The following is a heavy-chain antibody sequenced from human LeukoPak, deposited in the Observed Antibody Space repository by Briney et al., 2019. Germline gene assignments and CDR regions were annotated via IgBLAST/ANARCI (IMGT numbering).Heavy chain of an antibody. D-gene: IGHD6-6*01. CDR1: GGSISSGGYY. J-gene: IGHJ4*02. V-gene: IGHV4-30-2*01. CDR3: ARVGSSSNGKYFDY. CDR2: IYHSGST. Sequence: SETLSLSCTVSGGSISSGGYYWSWIRQPPGKGLEWIGYIYHSGSTYYNPSLKSRVTISVDRSKNQFSLKLSSVTAADTAVYYCARVGSSSNGKYFDYWGQGTLVTVSS.